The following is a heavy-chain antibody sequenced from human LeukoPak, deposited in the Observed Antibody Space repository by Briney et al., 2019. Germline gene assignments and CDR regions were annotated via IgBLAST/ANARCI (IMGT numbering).Heavy chain of an antibody. V-gene: IGHV4-39*01. Sequence: SETLSLTCTVSGGSITSSSYYWAWIRQPPGKGLEWIGSIYYSGTTYYSPSLKSRLTISVDTSKNQFSLKLSSVTAADTAVYYCARVDIVVVPAAIDYWGQGTLVTVSS. CDR1: GGSITSSSYY. D-gene: IGHD2-2*01. CDR2: IYYSGTT. J-gene: IGHJ4*02. CDR3: ARVDIVVVPAAIDY.